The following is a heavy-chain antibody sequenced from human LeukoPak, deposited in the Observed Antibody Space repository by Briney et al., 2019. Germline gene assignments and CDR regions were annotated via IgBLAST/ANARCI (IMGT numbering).Heavy chain of an antibody. Sequence: SETLSLTCTVSGGSISSYYWSWIRQPPGKGLEWIGYIYYSGSTNYNPSLKSRVTISVDTSKNQSSLKLSSVTAADTAVYYCARVATGIFDYWGQGTLVTVSS. J-gene: IGHJ4*02. D-gene: IGHD1-1*01. CDR1: GGSISSYY. V-gene: IGHV4-59*01. CDR2: IYYSGST. CDR3: ARVATGIFDY.